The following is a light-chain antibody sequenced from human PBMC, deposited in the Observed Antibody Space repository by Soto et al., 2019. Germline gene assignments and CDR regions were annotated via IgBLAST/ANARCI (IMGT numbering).Light chain of an antibody. J-gene: IGKJ3*01. Sequence: EIVMTQSPATLSVSPGERATLSCRASQSVSSNLAWYQQKPGQAPRLLIYGASTRATGISARFSGSGSGTEFTLPISSLQSEVFAVYYCQQYNIWPPLFTFGPGTKVDIK. V-gene: IGKV3-15*01. CDR3: QQYNIWPPLFT. CDR1: QSVSSN. CDR2: GAS.